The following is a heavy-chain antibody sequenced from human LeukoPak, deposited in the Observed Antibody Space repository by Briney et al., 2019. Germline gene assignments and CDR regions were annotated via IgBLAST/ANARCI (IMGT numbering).Heavy chain of an antibody. CDR2: IKSKTDGGTT. Sequence: GGSLRLSCAASGFTFSNAWMSWVRQAPGKGLEWVGRIKSKTDGGTTDYAAPVKGRFTISRDDSKNTLYLQMNSLKTEDTAVYYCTTASSWYYDFWSGPDFDYWGQGTLVTVSS. J-gene: IGHJ4*02. CDR1: GFTFSNAW. D-gene: IGHD3-3*01. CDR3: TTASSWYYDFWSGPDFDY. V-gene: IGHV3-15*01.